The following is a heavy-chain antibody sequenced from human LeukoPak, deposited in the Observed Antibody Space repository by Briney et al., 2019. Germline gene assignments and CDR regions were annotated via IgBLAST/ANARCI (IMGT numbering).Heavy chain of an antibody. J-gene: IGHJ4*02. CDR1: GFTFSSYS. V-gene: IGHV3-23*01. Sequence: GGSLRLSCAASGFTFSSYSMNWVRQAPGKGLEWVSAISGSGGSTYYADSVKGRFTISRDNSKNTLYLQMNSLRAEDTAVYYCAKGSFYYYDSSGYYPSYYFDYWGQGTLVTVSS. CDR3: AKGSFYYYDSSGYYPSYYFDY. CDR2: ISGSGGST. D-gene: IGHD3-22*01.